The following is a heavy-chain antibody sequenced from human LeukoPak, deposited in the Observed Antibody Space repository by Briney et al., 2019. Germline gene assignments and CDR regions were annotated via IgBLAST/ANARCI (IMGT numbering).Heavy chain of an antibody. CDR3: AKDGTYYDFWSGYYEFGSQYLWADY. CDR2: IRYDGSNK. Sequence: PGGSLRLSCAASGFTFSSYGMHWVRQAPGKGLEWVAFIRYDGSNKYYADSVKGRFTISRDNSKNTLYLQMNSLRAEGTAVYYCAKDGTYYDFWSGYYEFGSQYLWADYWGQGTLVTVSS. J-gene: IGHJ4*02. D-gene: IGHD3-3*01. CDR1: GFTFSSYG. V-gene: IGHV3-30*02.